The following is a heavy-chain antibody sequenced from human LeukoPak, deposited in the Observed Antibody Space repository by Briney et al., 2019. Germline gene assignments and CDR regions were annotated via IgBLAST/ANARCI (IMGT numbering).Heavy chain of an antibody. Sequence: GGSLRLSCAASGFTFSSYAMSWVRQAPGKGLEWVSSISGSGGSTYYADSVKGRFSISRDNYKNTLFLQVDSLRAEDSAIYYCARRKVGGTGDYWGQGTQVTVSS. CDR1: GFTFSSYA. D-gene: IGHD1-26*01. J-gene: IGHJ4*02. CDR3: ARRKVGGTGDY. V-gene: IGHV3-23*01. CDR2: ISGSGGST.